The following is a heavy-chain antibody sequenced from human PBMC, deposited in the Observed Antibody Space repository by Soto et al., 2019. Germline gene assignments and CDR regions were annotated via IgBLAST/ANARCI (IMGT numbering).Heavy chain of an antibody. CDR2: ISSNDEK. J-gene: IGHJ6*02. Sequence: QVTLKESGPVLVKPTETLTLTCTVSGFSLSHPRMGVSWIRQPPGKALEWLAHISSNDEKSYTTSLKSRLTISKDTSKSKVVLIMTNMDPVDTATYYCDRVLYYAMEVWGQGTTVTVSS. V-gene: IGHV2-26*01. CDR1: GFSLSHPRMG. CDR3: DRVLYYAMEV.